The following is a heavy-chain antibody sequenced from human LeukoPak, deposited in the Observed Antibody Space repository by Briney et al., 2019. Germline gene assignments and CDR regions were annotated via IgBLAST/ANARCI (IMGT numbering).Heavy chain of an antibody. CDR3: AKDDAWGRYKH. CDR2: INPSGGST. J-gene: IGHJ1*01. CDR1: GYTFTSYY. Sequence: ASVKVSCKASGYTFTSYYIHWVPQAPGQGLEWMGLINPSGGSTNYAQKFQGRVTMTRDTSTSTVYMELSSLRSEDTAVYYCAKDDAWGRYKHWGQGTLVTVSS. V-gene: IGHV1-46*01. D-gene: IGHD3-16*01.